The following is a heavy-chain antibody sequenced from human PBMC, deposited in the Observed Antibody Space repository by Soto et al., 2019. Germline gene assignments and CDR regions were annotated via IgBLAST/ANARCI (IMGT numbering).Heavy chain of an antibody. V-gene: IGHV3-23*01. J-gene: IGHJ3*02. Sequence: EVQLLESGGGLVKPGGSLRLSCAASGFTFSSYAMSWVRQAPGKGLEWVAAISGSGGTTYYADSVKGLFTFSRDNSKNTLYPQMHSLRAEDTAVYYCAKTTNSWCSAFDIWGQGTMVTVS. D-gene: IGHD6-13*01. CDR1: GFTFSSYA. CDR2: ISGSGGTT. CDR3: AKTTNSWCSAFDI.